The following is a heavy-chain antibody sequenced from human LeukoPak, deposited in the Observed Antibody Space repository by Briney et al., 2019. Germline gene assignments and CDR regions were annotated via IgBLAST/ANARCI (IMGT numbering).Heavy chain of an antibody. V-gene: IGHV4-59*12. Sequence: SETLSLTCTVSGGSISSYYWSWIRQPPGKGLEWIGYIYYSGSTNYNPSLKSRVTISVDTSKNQFSLKLSSVTAADAAVYYCARDKVVELRYRYYYMDVWGKGTTVTVSS. CDR2: IYYSGST. J-gene: IGHJ6*03. CDR3: ARDKVVELRYRYYYMDV. CDR1: GGSISSYY. D-gene: IGHD1-7*01.